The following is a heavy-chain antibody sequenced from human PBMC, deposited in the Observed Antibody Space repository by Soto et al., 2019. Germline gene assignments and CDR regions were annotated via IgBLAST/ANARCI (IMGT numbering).Heavy chain of an antibody. CDR1: GGTFSSYA. V-gene: IGHV1-69*12. CDR2: IIPIFGTA. CDR3: ARLHGYCISTSCSAPYYYYGMDV. J-gene: IGHJ6*02. Sequence: QVQLVQSGAAVKKPGSSVKVSCKASGGTFSSYAISWVRQAPGQGLEWMGGIIPIFGTANYAQKFQGRVTITADESTSTAYMELSSLRSEDTAVYYCARLHGYCISTSCSAPYYYYGMDVWGQGTTVTVSS. D-gene: IGHD2-2*03.